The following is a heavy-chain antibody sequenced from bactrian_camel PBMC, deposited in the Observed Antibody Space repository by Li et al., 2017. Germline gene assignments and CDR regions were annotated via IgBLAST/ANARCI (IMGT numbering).Heavy chain of an antibody. J-gene: IGHJ6*01. Sequence: DVQLVESGGGSVQAGGSLRLSCAASGYDYTAISMAWFRQAPGKEREGVACTYIGVDTTYNTFYSDSVNGRFTVSQGNAKNAVYLQMNDLKPEDTAMYYCAADRFGCLRGRTALDSTSAFGYWGQGTQVTVS. CDR1: GYDYTAIS. CDR3: AADRFGCLRGRTALDSTSAFGY. CDR2: TYIGVDTT. V-gene: IGHV3S66*01. D-gene: IGHD2*01.